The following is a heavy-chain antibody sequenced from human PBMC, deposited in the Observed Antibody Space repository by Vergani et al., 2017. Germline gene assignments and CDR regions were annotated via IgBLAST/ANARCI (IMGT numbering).Heavy chain of an antibody. V-gene: IGHV3-9*01. CDR2: ISWNSGSI. CDR3: ARDVQLWSHYYYYGMDV. J-gene: IGHJ6*02. D-gene: IGHD5-18*01. Sequence: EVQLVESGGGLVQPGRSLRLSCAASGFTFDDYAMHWVRQAPGKGLEWVSGISWNSGSIGDADSVKGRVTISRDNAKNSLYLQMNSLRAEDTAVYYCARDVQLWSHYYYYGMDVWGQGTTVTVSS. CDR1: GFTFDDYA.